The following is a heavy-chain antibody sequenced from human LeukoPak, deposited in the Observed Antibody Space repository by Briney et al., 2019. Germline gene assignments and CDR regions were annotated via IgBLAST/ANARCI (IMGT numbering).Heavy chain of an antibody. CDR2: IKSKTDGGTT. Sequence: GGSLRLSCAVSGLTFSNAWMSWVRQVPGKGLEWVGRIKSKTDGGTTDYAAPVRGRFTISRDDSKNTLYLQMNSLRAEDTAVYYCAKDQGGYDLYYFDYWGQGTLVTVSS. D-gene: IGHD5-12*01. CDR3: AKDQGGYDLYYFDY. CDR1: GLTFSNAW. V-gene: IGHV3-15*01. J-gene: IGHJ4*02.